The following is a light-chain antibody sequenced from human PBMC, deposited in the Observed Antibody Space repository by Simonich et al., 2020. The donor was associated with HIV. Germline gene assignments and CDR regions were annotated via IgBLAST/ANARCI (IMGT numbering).Light chain of an antibody. V-gene: IGKV2D-29*02. J-gene: IGKJ4*01. CDR3: MQSIQVPHT. CDR2: EVS. CDR1: QSLRHSDGKYY. Sequence: DIVMNQTPLSLSVTPGQPASISCKSSQSLRHSDGKYYLYWYMQKPGQSPQLLINEVSNPFAGVADRCSGSGSGTDFTLKISRVEAEDVGVYYCMQSIQVPHTFGGGTKVEIK.